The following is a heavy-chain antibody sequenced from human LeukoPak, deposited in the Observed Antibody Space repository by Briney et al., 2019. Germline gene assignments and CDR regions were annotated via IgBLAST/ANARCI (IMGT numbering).Heavy chain of an antibody. CDR3: TKDPNGDYVGAFDP. D-gene: IGHD4-17*01. J-gene: IGHJ5*02. Sequence: TGGSLRLSCAASGFTFSSFAMTWVRQAPGKGLEWVSSITGNHGPTYNTDSVKGRFTISRDNSQNTLYLQMNSLRAEDTAVYYCTKDPNGDYVGAFDPWGQGTLVIVSS. V-gene: IGHV3-23*01. CDR2: ITGNHGPT. CDR1: GFTFSSFA.